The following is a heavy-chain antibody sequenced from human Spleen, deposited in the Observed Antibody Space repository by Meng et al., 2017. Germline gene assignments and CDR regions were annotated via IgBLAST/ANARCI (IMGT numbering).Heavy chain of an antibody. CDR2: IYYSGST. CDR3: ARGPTTMAHDFDY. V-gene: IGHV4-61*03. CDR1: RGSVSTGTYY. J-gene: IGHJ4*02. D-gene: IGHD4-11*01. Sequence: QVQLKESGPGLLNPSQTLSLTSTVTRGSVSTGTYYWGWIRQPPGKGLEWIGYIYYSGSTNYNPSLESRATISVDTSQNNLSLKLSSVTAADSAVYYCARGPTTMAHDFDYWGQGTLVTVSS.